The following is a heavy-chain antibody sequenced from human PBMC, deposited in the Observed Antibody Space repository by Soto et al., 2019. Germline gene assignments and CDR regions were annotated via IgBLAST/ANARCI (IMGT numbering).Heavy chain of an antibody. V-gene: IGHV1-18*01. D-gene: IGHD2-15*01. CDR3: ARGSTHCIAH. CDR1: GYTFTSWG. J-gene: IGHJ1*01. CDR2: TSTDNGDT. Sequence: ASVKVSCKASGYTFTSWGITWVRQAPGQGLEWMGWTSTDNGDTKFAQNLQGRVTMTTDTSTNTAYMELRSLRFEDTAVYYCARGSTHCIAHWGQGTQVTVSS.